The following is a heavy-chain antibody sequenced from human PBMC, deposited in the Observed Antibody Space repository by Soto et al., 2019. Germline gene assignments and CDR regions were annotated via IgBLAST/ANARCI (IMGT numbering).Heavy chain of an antibody. J-gene: IGHJ6*02. Sequence: LRLSCAASGFAFSSYAMSWVRQAPGKGLEWVSGIGGSGDNIYNADSVKGRFTISRDNSKNTTYLQMSRVRADDTAVYYCVKHDYNFWNGYTLTHGIDVWGQGNPVPVSS. V-gene: IGHV3-23*01. D-gene: IGHD3-3*01. CDR1: GFAFSSYA. CDR2: IGGSGDNI. CDR3: VKHDYNFWNGYTLTHGIDV.